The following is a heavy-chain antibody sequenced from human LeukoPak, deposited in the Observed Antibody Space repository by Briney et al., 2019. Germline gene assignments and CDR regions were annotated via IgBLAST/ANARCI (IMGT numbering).Heavy chain of an antibody. CDR3: ARHDIAVAALDY. J-gene: IGHJ4*02. D-gene: IGHD6-19*01. CDR2: IYYSGST. Sequence: PSETLSLTCTVSGGSISSSSYYWGWIRRPPGKGLEWIGSIYYSGSTYYNPSLKSRVTISVDTSKNQFSLKLSSVTAADTAVYYCARHDIAVAALDYWGQGTLVTVSS. CDR1: GGSISSSSYY. V-gene: IGHV4-39*01.